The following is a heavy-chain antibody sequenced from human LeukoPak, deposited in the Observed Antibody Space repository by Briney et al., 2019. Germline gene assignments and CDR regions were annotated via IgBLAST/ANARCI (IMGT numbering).Heavy chain of an antibody. CDR2: IRQDGGET. CDR1: GLTFSRDW. Sequence: PGGSLRLSCEASGLTFSRDWMGWVRQAPGKGLEWVANIRQDGGETYYGDSVKGRFIISRDNAKNSLFLQMNRLRAEDTAVHYCAKSPTPYSSSSDFDYWGQGTLVIVSS. D-gene: IGHD6-6*01. CDR3: AKSPTPYSSSSDFDY. J-gene: IGHJ4*02. V-gene: IGHV3-7*03.